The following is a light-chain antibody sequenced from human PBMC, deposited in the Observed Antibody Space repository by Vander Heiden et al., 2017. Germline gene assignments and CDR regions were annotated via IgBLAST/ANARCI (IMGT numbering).Light chain of an antibody. Sequence: DVVMTQSPHSLPVTLGQPASISCRSSQSLVYSDGNTYLNWFQQRPGQSPRRLIYKVSNRDSGVPDRFSGSGSGTEDVGIYYCMQGTQGPPRFTFGHGTKVEI. J-gene: IGKJ3*01. V-gene: IGKV2-30*01. CDR3: MQGTQGPPRFT. CDR2: KVS. CDR1: QSLVYSDGNTY.